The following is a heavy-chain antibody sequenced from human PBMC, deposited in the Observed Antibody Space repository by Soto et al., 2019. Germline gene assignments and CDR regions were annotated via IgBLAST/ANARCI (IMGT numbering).Heavy chain of an antibody. CDR1: GGSISSGGYS. D-gene: IGHD3-22*01. V-gene: IGHV4-30-2*01. CDR2: IYHSGST. Sequence: QLQLQESGSGLVKPSQTLSLTCAVSGGSISSGGYSWSWIRQPPGKGREWIGYIYHSGSTYYNPSLKSRVTISVYRSKNQFSLKLSSVTAADTAVYYCARTYYDSSGYYSDGMDVWGQGTTVTVSS. CDR3: ARTYYDSSGYYSDGMDV. J-gene: IGHJ6*02.